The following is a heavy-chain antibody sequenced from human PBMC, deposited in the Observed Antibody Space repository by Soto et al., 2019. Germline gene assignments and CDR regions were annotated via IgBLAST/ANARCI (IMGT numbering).Heavy chain of an antibody. V-gene: IGHV4-39*01. CDR3: ARQPTTGDTDLWFDP. J-gene: IGHJ5*02. CDR2: IFYSGST. Sequence: QLQLLESGPGLVNASETLSLTCSVSGGSISTSRSYWAWIRQPPGKGLEWLANIFYSGSTFYNPSLGCRVSVSGDTSKNEFSLKWRSVTAADTAVYYCARQPTTGDTDLWFDPWGQGTLVTVSS. CDR1: GGSISTSRSY. D-gene: IGHD2-21*01.